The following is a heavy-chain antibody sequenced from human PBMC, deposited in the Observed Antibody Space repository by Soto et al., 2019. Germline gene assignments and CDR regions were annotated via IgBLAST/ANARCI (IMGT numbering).Heavy chain of an antibody. J-gene: IGHJ4*02. CDR2: INTYNGMT. CDR1: GYTFINYH. CDR3: EKSPRGEMATD. Sequence: QVQLVQSGGEVKKPGASVTVSCKASGYTFINYHITWVRQAPGQGLEWMAWINTYNGMTDYAQKFQGRVTMTRDTSTSTAYMELRNLGSDNTALYFCEKSPRGEMATDWGQGTLVTVSS. V-gene: IGHV1-18*01. D-gene: IGHD5-12*01.